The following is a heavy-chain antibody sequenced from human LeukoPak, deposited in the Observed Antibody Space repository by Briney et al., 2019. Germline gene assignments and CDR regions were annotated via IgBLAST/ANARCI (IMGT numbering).Heavy chain of an antibody. V-gene: IGHV3-74*01. Sequence: QPGGSLRLSCAASGFTFSSYWMHWVRQAPGKGLVWVSRINSDGSSTSYADSVKGRFTISRDDAKNTLYLQINSLRAEDTAVYYCARDPDYGDLYAFDIWGQGTMVTVSS. CDR2: INSDGSST. CDR3: ARDPDYGDLYAFDI. J-gene: IGHJ3*02. D-gene: IGHD4-17*01. CDR1: GFTFSSYW.